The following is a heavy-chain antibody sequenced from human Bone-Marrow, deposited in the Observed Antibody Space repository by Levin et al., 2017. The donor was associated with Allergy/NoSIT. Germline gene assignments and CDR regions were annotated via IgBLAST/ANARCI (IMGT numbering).Heavy chain of an antibody. J-gene: IGHJ4*02. CDR2: IYPGDSDT. CDR3: ASQEYSGYDLSGDY. V-gene: IGHV5-51*01. D-gene: IGHD5-12*01. Sequence: GGSLRLSCKGSGYSFTSYWIGWVRQMPGKGLEWMGIIYPGDSDTRYSPSFQGQVTISADKSISTAYLQWSSLKASDTAMYYCASQEYSGYDLSGDYWGQGTLVTVSS. CDR1: GYSFTSYW.